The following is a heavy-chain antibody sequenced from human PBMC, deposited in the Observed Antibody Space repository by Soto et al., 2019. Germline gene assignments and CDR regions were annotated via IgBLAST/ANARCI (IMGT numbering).Heavy chain of an antibody. J-gene: IGHJ6*02. V-gene: IGHV1-69*13. CDR2: IIPIFGTA. CDR3: AILMVRGDYGMDV. Sequence: VASVKVSCKASGGTFSSYAISWVRQAPGQGLEWMGGIIPIFGTANYAQKFQGRVTITADESTSTAYMELSSLRSEDTAVYYCAILMVRGDYGMDVWGQGTTVTVSS. CDR1: GGTFSSYA. D-gene: IGHD3-10*01.